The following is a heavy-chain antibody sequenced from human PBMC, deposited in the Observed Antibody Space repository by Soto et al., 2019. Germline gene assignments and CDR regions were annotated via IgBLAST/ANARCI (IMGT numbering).Heavy chain of an antibody. CDR2: IIPIFGTA. Sequence: QVQLVQSGAEVKKPGSSVKVSCKASGGTFSSYSINWVRRAPGQGLEWMGEIIPIFGTANYAQKFQGRVTITADESTSIAYMELSSLRSEDTAVYYCARDGGRHSGGIDYWGQGTLVTVSS. J-gene: IGHJ4*02. CDR1: GGTFSSYS. V-gene: IGHV1-69*01. CDR3: ARDGGRHSGGIDY. D-gene: IGHD1-26*01.